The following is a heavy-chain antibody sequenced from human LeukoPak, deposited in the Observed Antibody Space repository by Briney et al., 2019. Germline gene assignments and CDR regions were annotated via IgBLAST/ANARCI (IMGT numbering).Heavy chain of an antibody. CDR1: GFSFSSYA. Sequence: GRSLRLSCAASGFSFSSYAMHWVRQAPGKGLEWVAVIPYDGSNKYYADSVKGRFTISRDNSKNTLYLQMNSLRAEDTAVYYCARDVWADYYDSSGYPLYWGQGTLVTVSS. CDR3: ARDVWADYYDSSGYPLY. V-gene: IGHV3-30-3*01. CDR2: IPYDGSNK. D-gene: IGHD3-22*01. J-gene: IGHJ4*02.